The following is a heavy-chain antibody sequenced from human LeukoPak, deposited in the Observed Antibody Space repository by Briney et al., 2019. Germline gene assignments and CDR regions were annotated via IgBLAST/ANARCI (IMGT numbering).Heavy chain of an antibody. CDR2: INPKRGGT. Sequence: ASVKVSCKASGYTFVDHYIHWVRQAPGQGLEWMGWINPKRGGTTYAEKFEGRVTMTSDTAISTVYMELTSLRSDDTAFYYCARDVKVPGELLGGFDSWGQGSLVTVSS. V-gene: IGHV1-2*02. CDR1: GYTFVDHY. CDR3: ARDVKVPGELLGGFDS. D-gene: IGHD3-10*01. J-gene: IGHJ5*01.